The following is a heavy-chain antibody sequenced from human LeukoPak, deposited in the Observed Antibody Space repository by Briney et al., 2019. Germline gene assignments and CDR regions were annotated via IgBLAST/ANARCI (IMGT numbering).Heavy chain of an antibody. D-gene: IGHD3-10*01. Sequence: KASETLSLTCTASGGSISSYYWSWIRQPPGKGLDWIGYIYFSGSTYYNPSLKSRVSISIDTSKNQFSLKLSSVTAADTAVYYCARVNLSITMIRGVKKSYYFDYWGQGTLVTVSS. CDR1: GGSISSYY. CDR3: ARVNLSITMIRGVKKSYYFDY. J-gene: IGHJ4*02. CDR2: IYFSGST. V-gene: IGHV4-4*09.